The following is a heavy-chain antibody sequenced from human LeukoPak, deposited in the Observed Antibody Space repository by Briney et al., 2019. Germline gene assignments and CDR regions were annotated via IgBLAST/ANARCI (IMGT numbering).Heavy chain of an antibody. CDR3: TTTHNYCSSTSCYLDWFDP. D-gene: IGHD2-2*01. J-gene: IGHJ5*02. V-gene: IGHV4-61*02. CDR2: IYTSGST. Sequence: SETLSLTCTVSGGSISSGSYYWSWIRQPAGKGLEWIGRIYTSGSTNYNPSLKSRVTISVDTSKNQFSLKLSSVTAADTAVYYCTTTHNYCSSTSCYLDWFDPWGQGTLVTGSS. CDR1: GGSISSGSYY.